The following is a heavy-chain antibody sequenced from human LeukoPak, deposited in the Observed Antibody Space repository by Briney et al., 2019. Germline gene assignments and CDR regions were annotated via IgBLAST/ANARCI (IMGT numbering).Heavy chain of an antibody. CDR3: ARAPISMIVVLLPDY. Sequence: ASVKVSRKASGYTFTGYYMHWVRQAPGQGLEWMGWINPNSDATNYAQKFQARVTMTRDTSISTAYMELSRLRSDDTAVYYCARAPISMIVVLLPDYWGQGTLVTVSS. CDR2: INPNSDAT. CDR1: GYTFTGYY. V-gene: IGHV1-2*02. D-gene: IGHD3-22*01. J-gene: IGHJ4*02.